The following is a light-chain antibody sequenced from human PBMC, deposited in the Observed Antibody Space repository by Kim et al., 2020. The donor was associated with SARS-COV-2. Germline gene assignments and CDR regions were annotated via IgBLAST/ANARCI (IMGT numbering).Light chain of an antibody. Sequence: QSVLTQPPSASGTPGQRVTISCSGSSSNIARNYVYWYQQVPGKAPKLLIHDTDQLPSGVPDRFSGSKSGTSASLAISGLRSEDEADYYCATWHDSLAAYVFGTGTKVTVL. CDR2: DTD. J-gene: IGLJ1*01. CDR3: ATWHDSLAAYV. CDR1: SSNIARNY. V-gene: IGLV1-47*01.